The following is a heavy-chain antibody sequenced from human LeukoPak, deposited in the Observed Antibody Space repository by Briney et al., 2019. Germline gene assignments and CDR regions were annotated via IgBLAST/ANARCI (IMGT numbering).Heavy chain of an antibody. CDR2: IYYSGST. D-gene: IGHD5-12*01. V-gene: IGHV4-39*01. Sequence: PSETLSLTCTVSGGSISSSSYYWGWIRQPPGKGLEWIGSIYYSGSTYYNPSLKSRVTISVDTSKNQFSLKPSSVTAADTAVYYCARAYIVATIQYFDYWGQGTLVTVSS. J-gene: IGHJ4*02. CDR1: GGSISSSSYY. CDR3: ARAYIVATIQYFDY.